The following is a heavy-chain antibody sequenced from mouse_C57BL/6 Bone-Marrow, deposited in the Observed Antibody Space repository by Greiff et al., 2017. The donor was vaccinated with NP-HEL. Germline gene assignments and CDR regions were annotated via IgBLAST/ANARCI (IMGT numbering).Heavy chain of an antibody. V-gene: IGHV1-64*01. J-gene: IGHJ3*01. Sequence: VQLQQPGAELVKPGASVKLSCKASGYTSTSYWMHWVKQRPGQGLEWIGMIHPNSGSTNYNEKFKSKATLTVDKSSSTAYMQLSSLTSEDSAVYYCARGRGYYWFAYWGQGTLVTVSA. CDR2: IHPNSGST. CDR3: ARGRGYYWFAY. CDR1: GYTSTSYW. D-gene: IGHD2-3*01.